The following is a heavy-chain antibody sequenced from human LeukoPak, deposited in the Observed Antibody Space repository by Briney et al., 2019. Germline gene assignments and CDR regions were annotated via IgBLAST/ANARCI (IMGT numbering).Heavy chain of an antibody. CDR2: INHSGST. D-gene: IGHD3-3*01. J-gene: IGHJ4*02. V-gene: IGHV4-34*01. CDR1: GGSFSGYY. CDR3: ARTRLYYDFWSGYPRGPFDY. Sequence: SETLSLTCAVYGGSFSGYYWSWIRQPPGKGLEWIGEINHSGSTNYNPSLKSRVTISVDTSENQFSLKLSSVTAADTAVYYCARTRLYYDFWSGYPRGPFDYWGQGTLVTVSS.